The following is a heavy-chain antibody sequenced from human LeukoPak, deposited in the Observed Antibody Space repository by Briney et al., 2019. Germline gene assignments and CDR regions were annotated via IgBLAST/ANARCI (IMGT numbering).Heavy chain of an antibody. V-gene: IGHV4-61*02. J-gene: IGHJ4*02. D-gene: IGHD6-19*01. Sequence: PSQTLSLTCTVSGGSISSGSYYWSWIRQPAGKGLEWIGRIYTSGSTNYNPSLKSRVTISVDTSKDQFSLKLSSVTAADTAVYYCAGVSGRPYYFDYWGQGTLVTVSS. CDR3: AGVSGRPYYFDY. CDR2: IYTSGST. CDR1: GGSISSGSYY.